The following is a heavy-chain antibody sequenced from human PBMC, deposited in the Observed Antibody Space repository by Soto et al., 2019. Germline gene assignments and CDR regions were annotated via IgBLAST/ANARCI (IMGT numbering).Heavy chain of an antibody. Sequence: SETLSLTCTVSGGSVSSGSYYWSWIRQPPGKGLEWSGYIYYSGSTNYNPPLKSRVTISVDTSKNQFSLKQSSVTGADTAVYYCASTALLWFGDDMLFDPWGQGTLVTVSS. V-gene: IGHV4-61*01. CDR1: GGSVSSGSYY. CDR2: IYYSGST. J-gene: IGHJ5*02. D-gene: IGHD3-10*01. CDR3: ASTALLWFGDDMLFDP.